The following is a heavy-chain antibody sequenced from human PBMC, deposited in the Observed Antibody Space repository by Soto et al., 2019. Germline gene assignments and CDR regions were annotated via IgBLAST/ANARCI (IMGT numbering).Heavy chain of an antibody. Sequence: QVQLQQWGAGLLKPSETLSLTCAVYGGSFSGYSWTWIRQSPGKGLEWIGQINDGGSANYNPSLKSRVPISVDTSNNDCFLELSSVTAADTAVYYCARGLFSETHYSGGWYFFDYWGQGTLVTVSS. V-gene: IGHV4-34*01. D-gene: IGHD3-10*01. J-gene: IGHJ4*02. CDR1: GGSFSGYS. CDR2: INDGGSA. CDR3: ARGLFSETHYSGGWYFFDY.